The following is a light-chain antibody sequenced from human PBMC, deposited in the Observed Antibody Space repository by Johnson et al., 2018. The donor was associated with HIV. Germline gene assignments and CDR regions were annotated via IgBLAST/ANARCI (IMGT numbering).Light chain of an antibody. CDR1: KLGDKY. Sequence: VLTQPPSVSVSPGQTASITCSGDKLGDKYACWYQQKPGQSPVLVIYQDSKRPSGIPDRFSGSKSGTSAALGITGVQTGDEADYYCGTWDSSLSANVFGTGTRVTVL. CDR2: QDS. J-gene: IGLJ1*01. V-gene: IGLV3-1*01. CDR3: GTWDSSLSANV.